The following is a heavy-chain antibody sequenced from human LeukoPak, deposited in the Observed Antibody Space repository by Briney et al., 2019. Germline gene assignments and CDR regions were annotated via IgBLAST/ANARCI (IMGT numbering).Heavy chain of an antibody. CDR1: GGSISSGDYY. V-gene: IGHV4-30-4*08. CDR3: ATDHARSWEEVYNWFDP. J-gene: IGHJ5*02. CDR2: IYYSGST. Sequence: PSQTLSLTCTVSGGSISSGDYYWSWIRQPPGKGLEWIGYIYYSGSTYYNPSLKSRVTISVDTSKNQFSLKLSSVTAADTAVYYCATDHARSWEEVYNWFDPWGQGTLVTVSS. D-gene: IGHD6-13*01.